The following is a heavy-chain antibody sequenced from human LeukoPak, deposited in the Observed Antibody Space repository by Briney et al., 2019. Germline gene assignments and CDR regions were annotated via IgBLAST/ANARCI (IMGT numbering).Heavy chain of an antibody. J-gene: IGHJ4*02. CDR1: GFTFSSYG. CDR3: ARDSYSSGWFDY. Sequence: PVGSLRPSCAASGFTFSSYGMHWVRQAPGKGLEWVAGIWYDGSNKYYADSVKGRFTISRDNSKNTMYLQMNSLRAEDTAVYYCARDSYSSGWFDYWGQGTLVTVSS. V-gene: IGHV3-33*01. D-gene: IGHD6-19*01. CDR2: IWYDGSNK.